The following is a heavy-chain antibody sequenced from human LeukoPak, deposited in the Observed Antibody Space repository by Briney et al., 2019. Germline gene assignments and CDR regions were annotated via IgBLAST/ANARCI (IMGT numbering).Heavy chain of an antibody. V-gene: IGHV1-46*01. CDR3: ARAGGYYDSSQD. CDR2: INPSGGST. CDR1: GYTFTSYY. Sequence: ASVEVSCKASGYTFTSYYMNWVRQAPGQGLEWMGIINPSGGSTTYAQKFQGRVTLTRDTSTSTVYMELSSLRSEDTAVYYCARAGGYYDSSQDWGQGTLVTVSS. J-gene: IGHJ4*02. D-gene: IGHD3-22*01.